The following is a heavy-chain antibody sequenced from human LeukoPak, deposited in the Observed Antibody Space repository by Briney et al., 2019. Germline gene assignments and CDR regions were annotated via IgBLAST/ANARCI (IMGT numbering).Heavy chain of an antibody. Sequence: PSETLSLTCTVSGGSISSYYWSWIRQPPGKGLEWIGYIYYSGSTNYNPSLKSRVTISVDTSKNQFSLKLSSVTAADAAVYYCARVITPDAFDIWGQGTMVTVSS. J-gene: IGHJ3*02. D-gene: IGHD2-15*01. CDR3: ARVITPDAFDI. V-gene: IGHV4-59*01. CDR2: IYYSGST. CDR1: GGSISSYY.